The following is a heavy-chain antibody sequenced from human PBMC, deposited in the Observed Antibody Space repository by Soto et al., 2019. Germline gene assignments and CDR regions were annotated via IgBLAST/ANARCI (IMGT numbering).Heavy chain of an antibody. CDR3: ARDLYPFDY. CDR1: GFTVSSNY. J-gene: IGHJ4*02. V-gene: IGHV3-66*01. CDR2: IFSGGST. Sequence: GGSLRLSCAASGFTVSSNYMSWVRQAPGKGLEWVSVIFSGGSTYYADYVKGRFAISRDNSKNTLYLQMNSLRAEDTAVYYCARDLYPFDYWGQGTLVTVSS. D-gene: IGHD3-10*01.